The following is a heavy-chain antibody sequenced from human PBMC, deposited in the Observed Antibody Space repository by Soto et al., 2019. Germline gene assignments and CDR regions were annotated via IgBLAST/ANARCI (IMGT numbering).Heavy chain of an antibody. Sequence: QVQLVQSGAEVKKPGASVKVSCKASGYTFSSYGITWVRQAPGQRLEWMGWFNTYNGNTNYAQKLQGRVTMTTDTSTCTAYMELVSILSDYTTVYYRASQRGGYSYGDYSGQGALVTVSS. CDR2: FNTYNGNT. CDR3: ASQRGGYSYGDY. CDR1: GYTFSSYG. J-gene: IGHJ4*02. V-gene: IGHV1-18*01. D-gene: IGHD5-18*01.